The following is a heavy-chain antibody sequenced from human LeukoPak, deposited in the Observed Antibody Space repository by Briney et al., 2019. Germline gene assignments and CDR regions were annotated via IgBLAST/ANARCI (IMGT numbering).Heavy chain of an antibody. CDR1: GFTFSSYA. V-gene: IGHV3-23*01. J-gene: IGHJ4*02. D-gene: IGHD2-2*01. CDR3: AKAHRAYQLLLSYFDY. CDR2: ISGSGGST. Sequence: GGSLRLSCAASGFTFSSYAMSWVRQAPGKGLEWVSAISGSGGSTYYADSVKGRFTISRDNSKNTLYLQMNGLRAEDTAVYYCAKAHRAYQLLLSYFDYWGQGTLVTVSS.